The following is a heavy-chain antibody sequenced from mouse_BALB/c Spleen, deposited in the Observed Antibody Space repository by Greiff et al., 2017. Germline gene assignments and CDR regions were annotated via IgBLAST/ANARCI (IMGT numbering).Heavy chain of an antibody. D-gene: IGHD2-1*01. J-gene: IGHJ4*01. CDR3: ARHGNYDYAMDY. Sequence: EVQVVESGGGLVKLGGSLKLSCAASGFTFSSYYMSWVRQTPEKRLELVAAINSNGGSTYYPDTVKGRFTISRDNAKNTLYLQMSSLKSEDTALYYCARHGNYDYAMDYWGQGTSVTVSS. CDR2: INSNGGST. CDR1: GFTFSSYY. V-gene: IGHV5-6-2*01.